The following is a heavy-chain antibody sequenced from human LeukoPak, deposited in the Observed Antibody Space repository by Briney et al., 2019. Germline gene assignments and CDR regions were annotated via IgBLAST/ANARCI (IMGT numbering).Heavy chain of an antibody. J-gene: IGHJ6*03. CDR3: ARVSGSYSLYFYYYMDV. V-gene: IGHV1-18*04. CDR2: ISAYNGNT. D-gene: IGHD1-26*01. Sequence: GASVKVSCKASGYIFTGYYMHWVRQAPGQGLEWMGWISAYNGNTNYAQKLQGRVTMTTDTSTSTAYMELRSLRSDDTAVYYCARVSGSYSLYFYYYMDVWGKGTTVTVSS. CDR1: GYIFTGYY.